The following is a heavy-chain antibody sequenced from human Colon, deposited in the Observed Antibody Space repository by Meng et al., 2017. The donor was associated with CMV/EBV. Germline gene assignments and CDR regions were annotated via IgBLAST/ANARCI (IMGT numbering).Heavy chain of an antibody. J-gene: IGHJ6*02. D-gene: IGHD3-3*01. CDR2: MNPNSGNT. CDR1: GYTFTSYD. Sequence: ASVKVSCKASGYTFTSYDINWVRQATGQGLEWMGWMNPNSGNTGYAQKFQGRVTMTRNTSISTAYIELSSLRSEDTAVYYCARGLNLYYDFWSGYYLHYYYYYGMDVWGQGTTVTVSS. V-gene: IGHV1-8*01. CDR3: ARGLNLYYDFWSGYYLHYYYYYGMDV.